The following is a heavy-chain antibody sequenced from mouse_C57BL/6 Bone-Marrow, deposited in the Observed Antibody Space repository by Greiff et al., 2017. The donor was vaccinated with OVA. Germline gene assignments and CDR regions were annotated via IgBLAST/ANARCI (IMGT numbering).Heavy chain of an antibody. Sequence: QVQLQQPGAELVMPGASVKLSCKASGYTFTSYWMHWVKQRPGQGLEWIGEIDPSDSYTNYNQKFKGKSTLTVDKSSSTAYMQLSSLTSEDSAVYSCASWGGSSYPYWYFDVWGKGTTVTVSS. CDR3: ASWGGSSYPYWYFDV. V-gene: IGHV1-69*01. J-gene: IGHJ1*03. CDR1: GYTFTSYW. CDR2: IDPSDSYT. D-gene: IGHD1-1*01.